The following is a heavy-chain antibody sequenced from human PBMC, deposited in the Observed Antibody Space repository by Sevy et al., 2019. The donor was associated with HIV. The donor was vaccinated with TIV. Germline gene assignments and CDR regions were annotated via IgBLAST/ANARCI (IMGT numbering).Heavy chain of an antibody. D-gene: IGHD3-10*01. CDR3: ARDRGIESYYYGSGSYPEIDY. J-gene: IGHJ4*02. V-gene: IGHV1-18*03. CDR2: ISAYNGNT. Sequence: ASLKVSCKASGYTFTSYGISWVRQAPGQGLEWMGWISAYNGNTNYAQKLQGRVTMTTDTSTSTAYMELRSLRSDDMAVYYCARDRGIESYYYGSGSYPEIDYWGQGTLVTVSS. CDR1: GYTFTSYG.